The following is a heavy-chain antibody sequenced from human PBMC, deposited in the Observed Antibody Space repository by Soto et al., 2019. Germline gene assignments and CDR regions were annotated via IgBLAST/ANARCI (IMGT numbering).Heavy chain of an antibody. V-gene: IGHV1-2*04. CDR1: GYSFTDYH. CDR2: INPKSGGT. D-gene: IGHD2-8*01. J-gene: IGHJ6*02. CDR3: ARGDSTDCSNGVCSFFYNHDMDV. Sequence: ASVKVSCKASGYSFTDYHIHWVRQAPGQGLERLGRINPKSGGTSTAQKFQGWVTMTTDTSISTASMELTRLTSDDTAIYYCARGDSTDCSNGVCSFFYNHDMDVWGQGTTVTVSS.